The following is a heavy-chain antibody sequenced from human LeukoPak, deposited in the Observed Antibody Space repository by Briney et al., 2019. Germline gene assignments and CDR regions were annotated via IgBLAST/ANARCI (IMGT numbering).Heavy chain of an antibody. V-gene: IGHV1-69*04. CDR1: GGTFSSYA. Sequence: SVKVSCKASGGTFSSYAVSWVRQAPGQGLEWMGRIIPILGIANYAQKFQGRVTITADKSTSTAYMELSSLRSEDTAVYYCAREDAQWLAYYGMDVWGQGTTVTVSS. CDR3: AREDAQWLAYYGMDV. J-gene: IGHJ6*02. CDR2: IIPILGIA. D-gene: IGHD6-19*01.